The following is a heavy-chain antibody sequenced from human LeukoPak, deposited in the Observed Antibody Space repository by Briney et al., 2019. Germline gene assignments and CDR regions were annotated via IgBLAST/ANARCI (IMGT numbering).Heavy chain of an antibody. Sequence: RGSLRLSCAPSGVTFTAFAVNWVRQAPGKGLEWVSAISSSVGTTYYADSVKGRFSISRDNSKNTLYLQMNSLRAEDTAVYYCAKDRNGWPTNFDSWGQGTLVTVSA. J-gene: IGHJ4*02. CDR3: AKDRNGWPTNFDS. V-gene: IGHV3-23*01. CDR1: GVTFTAFA. CDR2: ISSSVGTT. D-gene: IGHD6-19*01.